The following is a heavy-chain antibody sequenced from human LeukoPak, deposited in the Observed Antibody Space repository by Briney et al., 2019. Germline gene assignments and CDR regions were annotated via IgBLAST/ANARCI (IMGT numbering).Heavy chain of an antibody. D-gene: IGHD4-17*01. Sequence: TGGSLRLSCAASGFTFSSYSMNWVRQAPGKGLEWVSYISSSSSTMYYADSVKGRFTISRDNAKNSLYLQMNSLRAEDTAVYYCARSPLTTVTTNWFDPWGQGTLVTVSS. V-gene: IGHV3-48*01. J-gene: IGHJ5*02. CDR2: ISSSSSTM. CDR3: ARSPLTTVTTNWFDP. CDR1: GFTFSSYS.